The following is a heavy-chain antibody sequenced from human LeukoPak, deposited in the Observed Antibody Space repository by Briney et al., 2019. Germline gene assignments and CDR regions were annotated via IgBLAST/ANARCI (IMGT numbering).Heavy chain of an antibody. D-gene: IGHD3-9*01. Sequence: SETLSLTCTVSGGSISSYYWSWIRQPPGKGLEWIGYIYYSGSTNYNPSLKSRVTISVDTSKNQFSLRLSSVTAADTAVYYCARHPGGYYDILTGYYLMDVWGQGTTVTVSS. CDR2: IYYSGST. CDR3: ARHPGGYYDILTGYYLMDV. J-gene: IGHJ6*02. V-gene: IGHV4-59*08. CDR1: GGSISSYY.